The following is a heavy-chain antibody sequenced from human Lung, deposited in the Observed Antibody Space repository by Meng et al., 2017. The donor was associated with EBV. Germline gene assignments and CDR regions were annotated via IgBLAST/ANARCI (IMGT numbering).Heavy chain of an antibody. CDR2: INHSGST. Sequence: QVQLQQWGAGLLKPSETLSRTCAVYGGSFSGYYWSWIRQPPGKGLEWIGEINHSGSTNYNPSLKSRVTISVDTSKNQFSLKLSSVTAADTAVYYCARGGWSSSWGNWGQGTLVTVSS. D-gene: IGHD6-13*01. CDR3: ARGGWSSSWGN. J-gene: IGHJ4*02. V-gene: IGHV4-34*01. CDR1: GGSFSGYY.